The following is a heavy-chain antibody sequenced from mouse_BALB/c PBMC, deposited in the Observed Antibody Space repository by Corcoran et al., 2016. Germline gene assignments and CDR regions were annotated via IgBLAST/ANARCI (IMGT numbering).Heavy chain of an antibody. CDR1: GYTFTDYS. V-gene: IGHV9-2-1*01. CDR2: INTETGEP. D-gene: IGHD1-1*01. J-gene: IGHJ4*01. CDR3: AQITTVVAYYAMDY. Sequence: QIQLVQSGPELKKPGETVKISCKASGYTFTDYSMHWVKQAPGKGLKWMGWINTETGEPTYTDDFKGRFAFSLETSASTAYLQINNLKNEDMATYFCAQITTVVAYYAMDYWGQGTSVTVSS.